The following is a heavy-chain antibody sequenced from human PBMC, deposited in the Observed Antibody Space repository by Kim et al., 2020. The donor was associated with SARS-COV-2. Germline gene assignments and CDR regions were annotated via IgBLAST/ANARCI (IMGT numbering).Heavy chain of an antibody. CDR1: GFTFSSYS. J-gene: IGHJ4*02. D-gene: IGHD2-2*01. CDR2: ISSDSGTI. CDR3: ARGAPSKANYFDD. V-gene: IGHV3-48*02. Sequence: GGSLRLSCAASGFTFSSYSMDWVRQAPGKGLEWVSYISSDSGTIYYAGSVKGRFTSSRDNAKNSLYLQMNSLRDGDTAVYYCARGAPSKANYFDDWGQGTLVTVSS.